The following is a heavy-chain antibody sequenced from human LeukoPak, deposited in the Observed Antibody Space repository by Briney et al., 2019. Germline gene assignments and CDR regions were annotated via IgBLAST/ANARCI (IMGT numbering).Heavy chain of an antibody. J-gene: IGHJ6*02. CDR1: GFTFTSYD. V-gene: IGHV1-8*01. CDR2: MNPNSGNT. Sequence: ASVKVSCKASGFTFTSYDINWVRLATGQGLEWMGWMNPNSGNTGYAQKFQGRVTMTRNTSISTAYMELSSLRSEDTAVYYCARALSFAATPGYYYGMDVWGQGTTVTVSS. CDR3: ARALSFAATPGYYYGMDV. D-gene: IGHD2-15*01.